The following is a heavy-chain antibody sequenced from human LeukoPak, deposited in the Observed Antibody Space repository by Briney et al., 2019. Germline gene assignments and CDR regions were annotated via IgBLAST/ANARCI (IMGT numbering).Heavy chain of an antibody. D-gene: IGHD4-17*01. V-gene: IGHV4-4*07. CDR2: IYTSGST. Sequence: SETLSLTCTVSGGSISSYYWSRIRQPAGKGLEWIGRIYTSGSTNYNPSLKSRVTMSVDTSKNQFSLKLSSVTAADTAVYYCARYGDYGGAPLDYWGQGTLVTVSS. CDR3: ARYGDYGGAPLDY. J-gene: IGHJ4*02. CDR1: GGSISSYY.